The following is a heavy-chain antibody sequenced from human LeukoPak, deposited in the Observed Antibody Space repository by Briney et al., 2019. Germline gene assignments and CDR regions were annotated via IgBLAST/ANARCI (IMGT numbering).Heavy chain of an antibody. CDR2: IIPVFGKP. CDR1: GGTCNNYD. D-gene: IGHD6-19*01. V-gene: IGHV1-69*01. Sequence: SVKVSCKASGGTCNNYDITWVRQATGQGLEWMGGIIPVFGKPDIPQKFRDRITITADESTSTVYMELRSLTSEDTAVYSCARGGSYTTGWYADLWGQGTLVTVSS. J-gene: IGHJ5*02. CDR3: ARGGSYTTGWYADL.